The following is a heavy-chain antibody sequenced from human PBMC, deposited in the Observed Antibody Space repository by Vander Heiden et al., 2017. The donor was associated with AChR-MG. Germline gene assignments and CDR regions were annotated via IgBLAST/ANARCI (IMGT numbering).Heavy chain of an antibody. CDR1: GGSISSSSYY. J-gene: IGHJ4*02. Sequence: QLQLQESGPGLVKPSETLSLTCTVSGGSISSSSYYWGLIRPPPGKGLEWMGSIYYRGSTYYNPSLKSRVTIAVDPAKNQFSMKLSSVTAADTAVYYCARRPMATIIDYWGQGTLVTVSS. CDR2: IYYRGST. V-gene: IGHV4-39*01. CDR3: ARRPMATIIDY.